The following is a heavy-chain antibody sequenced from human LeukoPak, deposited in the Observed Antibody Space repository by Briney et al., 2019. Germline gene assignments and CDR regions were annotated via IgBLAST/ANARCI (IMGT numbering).Heavy chain of an antibody. CDR2: ISGDGGST. V-gene: IGHV3-43*02. Sequence: PGGSLRLSCSASGFTFYDYAMLWLRQAPGKGLVWVFIISGDGGSTYYADSVKGRFTTSRDNSKNSLYLQMNSLITEDTALYYCAKGITWYYYGSGNYFDYWGQGTLVTVSS. J-gene: IGHJ4*02. CDR1: GFTFYDYA. CDR3: AKGITWYYYGSGNYFDY. D-gene: IGHD3-10*01.